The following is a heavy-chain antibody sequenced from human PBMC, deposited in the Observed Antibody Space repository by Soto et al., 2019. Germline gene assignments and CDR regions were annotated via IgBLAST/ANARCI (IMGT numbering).Heavy chain of an antibody. CDR1: GYTFTGYY. D-gene: IGHD3-22*01. CDR3: ARGRRLGNNWFDP. Sequence: QVQLVQSGAEVKKPGASGKVSCKASGYTFTGYYMHWLRQAPGQGLEWMGWINPNSGGTIYAQKFQGRVTMTRDTSISTGYLELSSLRSDDTAVYYCARGRRLGNNWFDPWGQGSLVTVSS. J-gene: IGHJ5*02. CDR2: INPNSGGT. V-gene: IGHV1-2*02.